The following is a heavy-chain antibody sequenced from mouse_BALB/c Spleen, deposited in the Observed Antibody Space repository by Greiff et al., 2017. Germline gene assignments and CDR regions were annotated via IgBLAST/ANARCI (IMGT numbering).Heavy chain of an antibody. CDR1: GFTFNTYA. V-gene: IGHV10-1*02. CDR3: VRHTGGTGWYFDV. J-gene: IGHJ1*01. D-gene: IGHD4-1*01. CDR2: IRSKSNNYAT. Sequence: EVQRVESGGGLVQPKGSLKLSCAASGFTFNTYAMNWVRQAPGKGLEWVARIRSKSNNYATYYADSVKDRFTISRDDSQSMLYLQMNNLKTEDTAMYYCVRHTGGTGWYFDVWGAGTTVTVSS.